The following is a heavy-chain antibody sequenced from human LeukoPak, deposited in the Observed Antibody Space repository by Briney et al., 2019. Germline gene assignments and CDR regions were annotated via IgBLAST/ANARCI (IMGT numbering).Heavy chain of an antibody. CDR2: ISYDGSDK. J-gene: IGHJ4*02. CDR3: LFGDSQIDY. V-gene: IGHV3-30*04. CDR1: GFTFSDYA. D-gene: IGHD4-17*01. Sequence: GGSLRLSCAASGFTFSDYAIHWVRQAPGKGLEWVAVISYDGSDKYYADSVKGRYTISRDNSKNTLYVQMNNLRAEDTAVYYCLFGDSQIDYWGQGTLVTVSS.